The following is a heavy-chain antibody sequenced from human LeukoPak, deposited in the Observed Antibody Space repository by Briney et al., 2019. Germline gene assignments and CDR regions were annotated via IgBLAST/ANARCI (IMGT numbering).Heavy chain of an antibody. J-gene: IGHJ4*02. Sequence: PSETLSLTCTVSGGSITSYYWSWIRQPPGQGLEWIGYIYYNGNTNYNPSLKSRVTISVDTSKSQFSLNLSSVTAADTASYYCTGGLEKVAYWGQEMLVTSSS. V-gene: IGHV4-59*01. CDR1: GGSITSYY. CDR2: IYYNGNT. CDR3: TGGLEKVAY. D-gene: IGHD5-12*01.